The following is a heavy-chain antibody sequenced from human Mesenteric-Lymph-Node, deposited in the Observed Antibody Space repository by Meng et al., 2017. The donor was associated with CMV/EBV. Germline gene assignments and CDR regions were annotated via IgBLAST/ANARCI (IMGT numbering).Heavy chain of an antibody. Sequence: EVQLVGSGGGLVQPGESLRLSCAVSGFIFKNYWMSWVRQAPGKELEWVANIKVDGSDEYSVDSVKGRFTISRDNAKNSLYLQMNSLRAEDSAVYYCARRMGTRYYFDYWGQGTLVTVSS. V-gene: IGHV3-7*01. J-gene: IGHJ4*02. CDR3: ARRMGTRYYFDY. CDR1: GFIFKNYW. D-gene: IGHD5-12*01. CDR2: IKVDGSDE.